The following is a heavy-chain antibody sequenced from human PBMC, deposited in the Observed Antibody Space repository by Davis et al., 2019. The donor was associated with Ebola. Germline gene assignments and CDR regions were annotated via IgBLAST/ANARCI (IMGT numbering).Heavy chain of an antibody. V-gene: IGHV3-30-3*01. CDR3: AGDPNWESGS. CDR1: GFSFSRFS. J-gene: IGHJ5*02. Sequence: PGGSLRLSCAASGFSFSRFSMNWVRQAPGKGLEWLAVISYDGSNEYCAVSVKGRFTISRDNSKNMLSLQMDSLRIEDTAQYFCAGDPNWESGSWGQGTPVSVSS. CDR2: ISYDGSNE. D-gene: IGHD1-1*01.